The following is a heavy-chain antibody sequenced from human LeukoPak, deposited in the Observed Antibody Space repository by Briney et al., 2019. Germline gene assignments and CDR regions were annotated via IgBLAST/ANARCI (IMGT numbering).Heavy chain of an antibody. CDR3: ARLIDAAYFDY. V-gene: IGHV5-51*01. CDR2: VYPGDSAT. Sequence: GESLKISCKGSGYNFNTHWIGWVRQMPGKGLEWMGIVYPGDSATRYSPSFQGQVTISADKSISTAYLQWSSLKASDTAMYYCARLIDAAYFDYWGQGTLVTVSS. D-gene: IGHD5-18*01. CDR1: GYNFNTHW. J-gene: IGHJ4*02.